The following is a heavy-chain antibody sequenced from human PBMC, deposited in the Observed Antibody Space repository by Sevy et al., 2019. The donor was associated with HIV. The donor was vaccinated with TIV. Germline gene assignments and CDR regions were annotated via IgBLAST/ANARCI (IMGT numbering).Heavy chain of an antibody. CDR1: GVSFSDYY. CDR3: ARGPLFSREYSSGSAWPTFDY. CDR2: VSQSGSA. Sequence: SETLSLTCGVSGVSFSDYYWAWIRQSPGKGLEWIGEVSQSGSANYNPSLRSRVIMSLDTSNNHFSLELTSMTAADTAVYYCARGPLFSREYSSGSAWPTFDYWRQGTLVTVSS. D-gene: IGHD2-15*01. J-gene: IGHJ4*02. V-gene: IGHV4-34*01.